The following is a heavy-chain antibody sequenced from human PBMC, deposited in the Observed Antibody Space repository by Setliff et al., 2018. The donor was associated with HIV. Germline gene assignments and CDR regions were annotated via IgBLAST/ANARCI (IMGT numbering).Heavy chain of an antibody. V-gene: IGHV1-2*02. D-gene: IGHD6-19*01. CDR2: INPNSGGT. CDR1: GYTFTGYY. Sequence: ASVKVSCKASGYTFTGYYMHWVRQAPGQGLEWMGWINPNSGGTNYAQKFQGRVTMTRDTSISTAYMELSRLRSDDTAVYYCARDPLAVAGTGFDPWGQGTLVTVSS. CDR3: ARDPLAVAGTGFDP. J-gene: IGHJ5*02.